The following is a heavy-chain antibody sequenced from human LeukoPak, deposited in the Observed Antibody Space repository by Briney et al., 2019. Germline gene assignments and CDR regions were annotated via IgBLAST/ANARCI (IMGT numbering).Heavy chain of an antibody. Sequence: KSGESLKISCKGSGYSFTNYWIGWVRQMPGKGLEWMGIIYPGDSDTRYSPSFQGQVTISADKSIRTAYLQWDSLRASDTAMYYCARHGLTAPTDYWGQGTLVTVSS. CDR1: GYSFTNYW. CDR2: IYPGDSDT. J-gene: IGHJ4*02. CDR3: ARHGLTAPTDY. D-gene: IGHD5-18*01. V-gene: IGHV5-51*01.